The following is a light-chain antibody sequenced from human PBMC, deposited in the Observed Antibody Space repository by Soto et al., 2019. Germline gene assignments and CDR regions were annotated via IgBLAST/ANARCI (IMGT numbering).Light chain of an antibody. CDR1: SSDVGGYNY. V-gene: IGLV2-14*01. J-gene: IGLJ1*01. CDR3: SLYTSSSTLLYI. CDR2: DVS. Sequence: QSVLTQPASVSGSPGQSITISCTGTSSDVGGYNYVSWYQQHPGKAPKLMIYDVSNRPSGVSNRFSGSKSGNTASLTISGIQAEDEADYYCSLYTSSSTLLYIFGAGTELTVL.